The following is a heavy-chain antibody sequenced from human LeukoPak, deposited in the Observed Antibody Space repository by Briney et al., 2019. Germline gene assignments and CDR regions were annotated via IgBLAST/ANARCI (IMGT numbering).Heavy chain of an antibody. J-gene: IGHJ4*02. CDR1: GFTFSSYG. CDR3: ARDLGDDDY. D-gene: IGHD2-21*01. V-gene: IGHV3-33*01. Sequence: PGRSLRISCAASGFTFSSYGKHWVRQAPGKGLEWVAVIWYDGSNKYYADSVKGRFTISRDNSKNTLYLQMNSLRAEDTAVYYCARDLGDDDYWGQGTLVTVSS. CDR2: IWYDGSNK.